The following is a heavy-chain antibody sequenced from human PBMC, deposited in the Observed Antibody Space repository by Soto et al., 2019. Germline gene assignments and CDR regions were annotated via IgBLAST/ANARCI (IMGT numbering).Heavy chain of an antibody. CDR3: ARDPDFDIVVVPAAHPGYGMDV. D-gene: IGHD2-2*01. V-gene: IGHV3-21*01. Sequence: GGSLRLSCAASGFTFSSYSMNWVRQAPGKGLEWVSSISSSSSYIYYADSVKGRFTISRDNAKNSLYLQMNSLRAEDTAVYYCARDPDFDIVVVPAAHPGYGMDVWGQGTTVTVSS. J-gene: IGHJ6*02. CDR2: ISSSSSYI. CDR1: GFTFSSYS.